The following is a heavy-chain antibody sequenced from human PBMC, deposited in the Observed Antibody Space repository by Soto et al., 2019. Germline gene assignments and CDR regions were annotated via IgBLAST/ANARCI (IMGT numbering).Heavy chain of an antibody. D-gene: IGHD3-10*01. CDR2: ISGSGGST. V-gene: IGHV3-23*01. Sequence: PGGSLRLSCAASGFTFSSYVMSWVRQAPGKGLEWVSAISGSGGSTYYADSVKGRFTISRDNSKNTLYLQMNSLRAEDTAVYYCATLQGTYYYGSGSYYLPYWGQGT. J-gene: IGHJ4*02. CDR1: GFTFSSYV. CDR3: ATLQGTYYYGSGSYYLPY.